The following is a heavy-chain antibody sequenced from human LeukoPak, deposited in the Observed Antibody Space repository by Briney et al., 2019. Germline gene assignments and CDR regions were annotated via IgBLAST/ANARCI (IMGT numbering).Heavy chain of an antibody. CDR1: GFTLSDYY. D-gene: IGHD5-18*01. Sequence: GGSLRLSCAASGFTLSDYYMSWIRQAPGKGLEWVSYISSSGSTIYYADSVKGRFTISRDNAKNSLYLQMNSLRAEDTAVYYCVRDLSPRGYSYGYLGYWGQGTLVTVSS. CDR3: VRDLSPRGYSYGYLGY. J-gene: IGHJ4*02. CDR2: ISSSGSTI. V-gene: IGHV3-11*01.